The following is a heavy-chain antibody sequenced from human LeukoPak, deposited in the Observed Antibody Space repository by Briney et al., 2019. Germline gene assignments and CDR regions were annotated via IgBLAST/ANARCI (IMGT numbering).Heavy chain of an antibody. V-gene: IGHV3-43*01. CDR2: ISWAGVTT. J-gene: IGHJ4*02. D-gene: IGHD1-7*01. Sequence: GGSLRLSCAASGFTFYDYTMHWVRQAPGKGLAWVSRISWAGVTTYYAHSVKGRFTISRDSSKNSLFLQMNSLRTEDTALYYCARDKTGTGIDYWGQGTLVTVSS. CDR3: ARDKTGTGIDY. CDR1: GFTFYDYT.